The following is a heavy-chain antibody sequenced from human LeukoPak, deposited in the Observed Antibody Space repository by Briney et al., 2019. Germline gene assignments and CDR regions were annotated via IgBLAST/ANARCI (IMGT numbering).Heavy chain of an antibody. CDR1: GFTFSSYA. J-gene: IGHJ4*02. D-gene: IGHD3-3*01. V-gene: IGHV3-23*01. CDR3: AKRRFLEWLLYGYFDY. Sequence: GGSLRLSCAASGFTFSSYAMSWVRQAPGKGLEWVSAISGSGGSTYYADSVKGRFTISRDNSKNTLYLQMNSLRAEDTAVYYCAKRRFLEWLLYGYFDYWGQGTLVTVSS. CDR2: ISGSGGST.